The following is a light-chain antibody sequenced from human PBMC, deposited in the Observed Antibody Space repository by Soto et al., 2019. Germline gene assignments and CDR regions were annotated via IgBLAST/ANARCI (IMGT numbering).Light chain of an antibody. Sequence: QSALTQPRSVSGSPGQSVTISCTGTSSNVGGYDYVSWYQQNPGKAPKLMIYHVSQRPSGVPDRFSGSKSANTASLTISGLQPDDEADYYCCSYGGSDSWVFGGGTQLTVL. CDR3: CSYGGSDSWV. V-gene: IGLV2-11*01. J-gene: IGLJ3*02. CDR2: HVS. CDR1: SSNVGGYDY.